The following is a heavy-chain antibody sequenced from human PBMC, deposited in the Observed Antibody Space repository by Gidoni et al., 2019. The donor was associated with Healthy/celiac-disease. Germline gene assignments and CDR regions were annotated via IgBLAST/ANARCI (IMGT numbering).Heavy chain of an antibody. CDR2: IYHSGST. Sequence: QVQLQESGPGLVKPSETLSLTCAVSGYSISSGYYWGWIRQPPGKGLEWIGSIYHSGSTYYNPSLKSRVTISVDTSKNQFSLKLSSVTAADTAVYYCARSPRGRNWYYYDTWAFDIWGQGTMVTVSS. V-gene: IGHV4-38-2*01. CDR1: GYSISSGYY. CDR3: ARSPRGRNWYYYDTWAFDI. J-gene: IGHJ3*02. D-gene: IGHD3-22*01.